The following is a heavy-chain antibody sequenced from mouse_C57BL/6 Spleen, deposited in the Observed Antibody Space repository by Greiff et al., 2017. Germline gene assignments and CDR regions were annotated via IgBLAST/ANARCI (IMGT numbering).Heavy chain of an antibody. CDR1: GFTFSDYG. V-gene: IGHV5-17*01. CDR3: SRGGYFDV. Sequence: EVQLVESGGGLVKPGGSLKLSCAASGFTFSDYGMHWVRQAPEKGLEWVAYISSGSSTIYYADTVTGRFTISRDNAKNTRFLQLTSLRSEDTAMYYGSRGGYFDVWGTGTTVTVSS. D-gene: IGHD1-1*01. J-gene: IGHJ1*03. CDR2: ISSGSSTI.